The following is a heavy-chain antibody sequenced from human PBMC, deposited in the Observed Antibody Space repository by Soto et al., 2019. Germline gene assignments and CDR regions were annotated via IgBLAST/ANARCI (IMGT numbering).Heavy chain of an antibody. J-gene: IGHJ4*02. CDR2: ISYDENNK. CDR1: GFTFSSYG. V-gene: IGHV3-30*18. CDR3: AKDKAWATATKDYFDY. Sequence: GGSLRLSCAASGFTFSSYGMHWVRQAQGKGLGWVAVISYDENNKYYADSVKGRFTISRDNSKNTLYLQMNSLRAEDTAVYYCAKDKAWATATKDYFDYWGQGTLVTVSS. D-gene: IGHD6-25*01.